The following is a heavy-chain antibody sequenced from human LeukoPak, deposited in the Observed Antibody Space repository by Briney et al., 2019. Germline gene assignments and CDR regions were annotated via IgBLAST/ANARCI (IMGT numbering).Heavy chain of an antibody. CDR1: GITFSSYA. CDR3: AKAGSLLYCSGGSCYPNRYGMDV. V-gene: IGHV3-23*01. D-gene: IGHD2-15*01. CDR2: ISGSGGST. Sequence: GGSLRLSCAASGITFSSYAMSWVRQAPGKGVELGSAISGSGGSTYYADSVKGRFTISRDNSKNTLYLQMNSLRAEDTAVYYCAKAGSLLYCSGGSCYPNRYGMDVWGQGTTVTVSS. J-gene: IGHJ6*02.